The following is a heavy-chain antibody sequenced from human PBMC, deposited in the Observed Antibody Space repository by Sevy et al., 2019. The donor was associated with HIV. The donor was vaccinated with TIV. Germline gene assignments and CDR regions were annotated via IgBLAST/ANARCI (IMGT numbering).Heavy chain of an antibody. V-gene: IGHV3-7*01. J-gene: IGHJ4*02. Sequence: GGSLRLSCAASGFTFSSYWMYWVRQAPGKGLEWVANIKQDGSEKYYVDSVKGRFTISRDNAKNSMHLQMNSLRAEDTAVYYCARALAAAASYWGQGTLVTVSS. CDR2: IKQDGSEK. CDR3: ARALAAAASY. D-gene: IGHD6-25*01. CDR1: GFTFSSYW.